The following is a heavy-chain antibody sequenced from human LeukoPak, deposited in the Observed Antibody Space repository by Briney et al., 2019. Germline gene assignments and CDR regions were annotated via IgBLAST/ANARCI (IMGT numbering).Heavy chain of an antibody. D-gene: IGHD5-24*01. Sequence: GGSLRLSCAASGFTFSSYGMHWVRQAPGKGLEWVAVIWYDGSNKYYGDSVKGRFTISRDNSKKTLYLQMNSLRVEDTAVHYCARGDGYNDAEYLQHWGQGTLVTVS. CDR2: IWYDGSNK. J-gene: IGHJ1*01. V-gene: IGHV3-33*01. CDR3: ARGDGYNDAEYLQH. CDR1: GFTFSSYG.